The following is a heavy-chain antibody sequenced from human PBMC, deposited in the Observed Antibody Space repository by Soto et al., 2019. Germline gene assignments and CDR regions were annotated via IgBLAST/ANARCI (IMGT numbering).Heavy chain of an antibody. CDR1: GGSINSGGYY. Sequence: QVQLQESGPGLVKPSQTLSLICTVSGGSINSGGYYWSWIRQHPGKGLEWIGYIYYSGSTYYNPVLRSRVTISPVASENQFSLKLSSVTAADTAVYFCAIAYRQSGSSSSWVFDSWGQGTLVNVSS. V-gene: IGHV4-31*03. CDR3: AIAYRQSGSSSSWVFDS. CDR2: IYYSGST. J-gene: IGHJ4*02. D-gene: IGHD6-13*01.